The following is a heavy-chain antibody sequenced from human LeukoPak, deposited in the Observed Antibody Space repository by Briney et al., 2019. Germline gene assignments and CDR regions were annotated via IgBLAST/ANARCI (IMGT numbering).Heavy chain of an antibody. CDR2: IYSSGNT. J-gene: IGHJ4*02. Sequence: PSETLSLTCTVSGDSITNSYWSWIRQPPGKGLGWIAYIYSSGNTKYNPSLASRVTISVDTSKNQFSLKLTSVTAADTAVYYCVRAKGDYWGQGTLVTVSS. CDR3: VRAKGDY. CDR1: GDSITNSY. V-gene: IGHV4-59*01.